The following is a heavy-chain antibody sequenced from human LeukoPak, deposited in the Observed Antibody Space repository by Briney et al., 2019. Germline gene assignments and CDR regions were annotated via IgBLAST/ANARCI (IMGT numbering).Heavy chain of an antibody. J-gene: IGHJ4*02. Sequence: PGGSLRLSCAASGLTFSSSGMHWVRQAPGKGLEWVSFIRYDGTNENYADSVKGRFTISRDDSRNTLYLQMNSLRPDDTAVYYCAKDLRDWGQGTLVTVSS. CDR1: GLTFSSSG. CDR3: AKDLRD. CDR2: IRYDGTNE. V-gene: IGHV3-30*02.